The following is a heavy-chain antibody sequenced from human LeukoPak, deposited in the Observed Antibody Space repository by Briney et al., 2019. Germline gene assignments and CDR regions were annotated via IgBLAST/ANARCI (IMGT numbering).Heavy chain of an antibody. V-gene: IGHV3-7*04. CDR1: GFTLSRYW. J-gene: IGHJ4*02. D-gene: IGHD3-16*01. CDR2: IKQDGSEK. CDR3: ARWGPDY. Sequence: GGSLRLSCAASGFTLSRYWMSWVRQAPGKGLEWVANIKQDGSEKYVDSVKGRFTISRDNAKGSVYLQMNSLRAEDTAVYYCARWGPDYWGQGTLVTVSS.